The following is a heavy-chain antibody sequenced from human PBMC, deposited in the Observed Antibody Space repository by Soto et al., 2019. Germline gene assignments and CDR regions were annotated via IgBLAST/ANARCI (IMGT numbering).Heavy chain of an antibody. J-gene: IGHJ4*02. Sequence: QVQLQQWGAGLLTPSETLSLTCAGYGGSFSGYYWSWIRQPPGKGLEWIGEINHSGSTNYNPSLKSRVTLSVDTAKNQFSLKLSSVTAADTAVYYCGRRGYRYGPLNPKRKALDYLGQGTLGTVSS. CDR2: INHSGST. D-gene: IGHD5-18*01. CDR3: GRRGYRYGPLNPKRKALDY. V-gene: IGHV4-34*01. CDR1: GGSFSGYY.